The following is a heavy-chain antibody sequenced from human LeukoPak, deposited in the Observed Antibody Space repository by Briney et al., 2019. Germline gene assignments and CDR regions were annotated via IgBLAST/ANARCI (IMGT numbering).Heavy chain of an antibody. CDR3: ARADYYGSGSYSQTTLFDY. V-gene: IGHV4-59*01. D-gene: IGHD3-10*01. CDR1: GGSISSYY. CDR2: IYYSGST. Sequence: SETLSLTCTVSGGSISSYYWSWIRQPPGKGLEWIGYIYYSGSTNYNPSLKSRVTISVDTSKNQFSLKLSSVTAADTAVYYCARADYYGSGSYSQTTLFDYWGQGTLVTVSS. J-gene: IGHJ4*02.